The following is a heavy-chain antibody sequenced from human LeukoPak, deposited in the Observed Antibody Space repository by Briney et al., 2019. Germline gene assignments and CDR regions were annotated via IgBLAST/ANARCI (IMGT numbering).Heavy chain of an antibody. D-gene: IGHD6-19*01. Sequence: ASMKVSCKVSGYTLTELSMHWVRQAPGKGLEWMGGFDPEDGETIYAQKFQGRVTMTEDTSTDTAYMELSSLRSEDTAVYYCATDGDGYSSGFLGDWGQGTLVTVSS. CDR1: GYTLTELS. V-gene: IGHV1-24*01. J-gene: IGHJ4*02. CDR2: FDPEDGET. CDR3: ATDGDGYSSGFLGD.